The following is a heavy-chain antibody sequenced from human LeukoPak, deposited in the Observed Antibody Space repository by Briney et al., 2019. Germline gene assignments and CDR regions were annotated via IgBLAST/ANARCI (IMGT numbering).Heavy chain of an antibody. J-gene: IGHJ6*03. CDR1: GGSISSYY. CDR2: IYYSGST. Sequence: SETLSLTCTVSGGSISSYYWSWLRQPPGKGLEWFGYIYYSGSTNYNPSLKSRVTISVDTSKNQFSLKLSSVTAADTAVYYCARGSKEVPAAIVPYYYYYYMDVWGKGTTVTVSS. D-gene: IGHD2-2*02. V-gene: IGHV4-59*01. CDR3: ARGSKEVPAAIVPYYYYYYMDV.